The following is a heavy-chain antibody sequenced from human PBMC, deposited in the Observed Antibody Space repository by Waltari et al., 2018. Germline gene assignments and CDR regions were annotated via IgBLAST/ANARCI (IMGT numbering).Heavy chain of an antibody. J-gene: IGHJ4*02. Sequence: QVRLQESGPGLVNPSETLSLTCNVSGGSTGTYYLSWIRQPPGTGLECIGYIYYSRSTNSSPSLESRVIISADTSKNQFSLTLRYVTAADTAVYYCARGSYSSSSDYFDYWGQGTLVTVSS. V-gene: IGHV4-59*01. CDR3: ARGSYSSSSDYFDY. CDR1: GGSTGTYY. CDR2: IYYSRST. D-gene: IGHD6-6*01.